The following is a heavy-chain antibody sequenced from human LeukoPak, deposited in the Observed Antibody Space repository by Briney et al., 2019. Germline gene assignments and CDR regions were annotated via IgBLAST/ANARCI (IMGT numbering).Heavy chain of an antibody. CDR2: INPSGGST. J-gene: IGHJ3*02. D-gene: IGHD5-24*01. V-gene: IGHV1-46*01. CDR3: ARGAEMATIDDDAFDI. Sequence: ASVKVSCKASGYTFTSYYMHWVRQAPGQGLEWMGIINPSGGSTSYAQKFQGRVTMTRDTSTSTVYMELSSLRSEDTAVYYCARGAEMATIDDDAFDIWGLGTMVTVSS. CDR1: GYTFTSYY.